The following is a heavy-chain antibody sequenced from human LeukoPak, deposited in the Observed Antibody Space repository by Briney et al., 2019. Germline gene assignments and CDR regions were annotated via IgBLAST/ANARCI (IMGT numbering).Heavy chain of an antibody. D-gene: IGHD5-12*01. Sequence: ASVKVSCKASGYTFTGYYMHWVRQAPGQGLEWMGRINPNSGGTNYAQKFEGRVTMTRDTSIRTAYMELSRLRSDDTAVYYCARDRYRVSSGYDFVAFYWGQGTLVTVSS. CDR1: GYTFTGYY. CDR2: INPNSGGT. CDR3: ARDRYRVSSGYDFVAFY. V-gene: IGHV1-2*06. J-gene: IGHJ4*02.